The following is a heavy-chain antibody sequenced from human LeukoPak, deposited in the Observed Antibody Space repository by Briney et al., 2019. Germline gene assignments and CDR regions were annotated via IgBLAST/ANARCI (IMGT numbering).Heavy chain of an antibody. D-gene: IGHD1-7*01. J-gene: IGHJ4*02. CDR2: INPNSGVA. CDR3: ARDVGNYYFFNH. V-gene: IGHV1-2*02. Sequence: ASVKVSFKASGYTFTGDYMHWVRQAPGQGLEWMGWINPNSGVANYAQKFQGRVNMTRDTSISTAYMELGSLRSDDPAVYFCARDVGNYYFFNHWGQGTLVTVSS. CDR1: GYTFTGDY.